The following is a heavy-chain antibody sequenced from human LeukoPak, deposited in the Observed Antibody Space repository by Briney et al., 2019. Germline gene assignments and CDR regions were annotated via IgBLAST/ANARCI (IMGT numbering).Heavy chain of an antibody. CDR2: IIPIFGTA. CDR1: GGIFSSYA. V-gene: IGHV1-69*01. J-gene: IGHJ4*02. CDR3: ARGSSNLLWFGEFPHFDY. Sequence: ASVKVSCKASGGIFSSYAISWVRQAPGQGLEWMGGIIPIFGTANYAQKFQGRVTITADESTSTAYMELSSLRSEDTAVYYCARGSSNLLWFGEFPHFDYWGQGTLVTVSS. D-gene: IGHD3-10*01.